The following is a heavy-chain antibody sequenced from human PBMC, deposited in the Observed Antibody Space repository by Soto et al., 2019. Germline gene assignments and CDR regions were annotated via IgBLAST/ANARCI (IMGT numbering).Heavy chain of an antibody. Sequence: PSETLSLTCTVSGGSIRNYYWSWIRQAPGKGLEWIGSIYDSGSTNYNPSLKSRVYMSIDTSKNQFSLKLSSVTAADTAIFYCARENRRIDAFDIWGQGTMVTVSS. J-gene: IGHJ3*02. CDR1: GGSIRNYY. V-gene: IGHV4-59*01. CDR3: ARENRRIDAFDI. D-gene: IGHD2-15*01. CDR2: IYDSGST.